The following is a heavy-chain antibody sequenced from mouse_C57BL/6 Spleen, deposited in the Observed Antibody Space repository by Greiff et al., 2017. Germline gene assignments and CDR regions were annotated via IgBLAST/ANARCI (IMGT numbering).Heavy chain of an antibody. CDR1: GYAFSSSW. CDR3: ARGEYYYGSSYAMDY. CDR2: IYPGDGDT. V-gene: IGHV1-82*01. D-gene: IGHD1-1*01. J-gene: IGHJ4*01. Sequence: VQLQQSGTVLARPGASVKMSCKTSGYAFSSSWMNWVKQRPGKGLEWIGRIYPGDGDTNYNGKFKGKATLTADKSSSTAYMQLSSLTSEDSAVYFCARGEYYYGSSYAMDYWGQGTSVTVSS.